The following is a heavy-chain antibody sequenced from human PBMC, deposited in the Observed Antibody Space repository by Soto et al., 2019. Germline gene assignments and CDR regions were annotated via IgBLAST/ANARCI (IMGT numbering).Heavy chain of an antibody. J-gene: IGHJ6*02. CDR2: IYSGGST. D-gene: IGHD3-9*01. CDR3: ARAHVLRYFDWVPGGMDV. CDR1: GFTVSSNY. Sequence: GGSLRLSCAASGFTVSSNYMIWVRQAPGKGLEWVSVIYSGGSTYYADSVKGRFTISRDNSKNTLYLQMNSLRAEDTAVYYCARAHVLRYFDWVPGGMDVWGQGTTVTVSS. V-gene: IGHV3-53*01.